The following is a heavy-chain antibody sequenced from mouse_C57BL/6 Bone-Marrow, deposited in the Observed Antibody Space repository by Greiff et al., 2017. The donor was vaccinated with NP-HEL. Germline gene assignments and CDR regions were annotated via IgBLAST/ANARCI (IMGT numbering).Heavy chain of an antibody. V-gene: IGHV14-2*01. Sequence: VQLQQSGAELVKPGASVKLSCTASGFNIKDYYMHWVKQRTEQGLEWIGRIDPEDGDTKYAPKFQGKATITADTSSNTAYLQLSSLTSEDTAVYYCAVYDGYYWFAYWGQGTLVTVSA. CDR2: IDPEDGDT. CDR3: AVYDGYYWFAY. D-gene: IGHD2-3*01. CDR1: GFNIKDYY. J-gene: IGHJ3*01.